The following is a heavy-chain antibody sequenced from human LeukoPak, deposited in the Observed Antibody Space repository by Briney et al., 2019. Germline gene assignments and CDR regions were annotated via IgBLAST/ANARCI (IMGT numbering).Heavy chain of an antibody. CDR1: GYTFTGYY. CDR3: ARYYDFWSGYSDY. J-gene: IGHJ4*02. Sequence: GASVKVSCKASGYTFTGYYMHWVRQAPGQGLEWMGWINPNSGGTNYARKFQGRVTMTRDTSISTAYMELSRLGSDDTAVYYCARYYDFWSGYSDYWGQGTLVTVSS. CDR2: INPNSGGT. D-gene: IGHD3-3*01. V-gene: IGHV1-2*02.